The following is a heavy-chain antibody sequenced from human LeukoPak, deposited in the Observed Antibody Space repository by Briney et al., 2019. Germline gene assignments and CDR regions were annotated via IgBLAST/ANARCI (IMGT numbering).Heavy chain of an antibody. V-gene: IGHV3-23*01. CDR3: ARDVIAARFWFDP. CDR1: GFSFGSYA. D-gene: IGHD6-6*01. Sequence: GGSLRLSCAASGFSFGSYAMSWVRQAPGKGLEWVSSISGSGDNTYYADSVKGRFTISRDNAKNSLYLQMNSLRAEDTAVYYYARDVIAARFWFDPWGQGTLVTVSS. CDR2: ISGSGDNT. J-gene: IGHJ5*02.